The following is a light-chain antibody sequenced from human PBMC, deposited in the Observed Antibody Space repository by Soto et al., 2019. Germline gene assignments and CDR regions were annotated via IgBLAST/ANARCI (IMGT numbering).Light chain of an antibody. CDR2: AAS. CDR3: QQYYTNPPIT. V-gene: IGKV1-39*01. CDR1: QSISSY. J-gene: IGKJ5*01. Sequence: DIQMTQSPSSLSASVGDRVTITCRASQSISSYLNWYQQKPGKAPKLLIYAASSLQSGVPSRFSGSGSGTDFTLTISSLQTEDVAVYYCQQYYTNPPITFGQGTRLEI.